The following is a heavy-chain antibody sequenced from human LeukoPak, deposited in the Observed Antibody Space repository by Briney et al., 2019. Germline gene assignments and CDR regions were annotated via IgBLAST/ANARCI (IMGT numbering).Heavy chain of an antibody. CDR3: AKTTTGYSSGRYPAWPIDY. D-gene: IGHD2-15*01. V-gene: IGHV3-23*01. Sequence: GSLRLSCAASGFTFGSYAMYWVRQAPGKGLEWVSGIFGSGGSAHYADSVKGRFTISRDNSKNTVYLQMDSLRAEDTVIYYCAKTTTGYSSGRYPAWPIDYWGQGTLVTVSS. CDR1: GFTFGSYA. J-gene: IGHJ4*02. CDR2: IFGSGGSA.